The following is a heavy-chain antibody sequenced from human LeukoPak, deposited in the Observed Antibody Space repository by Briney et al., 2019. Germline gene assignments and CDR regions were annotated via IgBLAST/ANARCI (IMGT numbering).Heavy chain of an antibody. CDR2: ITMDSVR. D-gene: IGHD4-23*01. CDR1: GFSLSDYG. Sequence: GGSLRLSCSASGFSLSDYGMSWVRQAPGKGLEWISYITMDSVRSYADSVKGRFTISRDNDKNSVYLQMNSLRAEDTAVYYCASYGGANFDYWGQGTLVTVSS. J-gene: IGHJ4*02. CDR3: ASYGGANFDY. V-gene: IGHV3-69-1*01.